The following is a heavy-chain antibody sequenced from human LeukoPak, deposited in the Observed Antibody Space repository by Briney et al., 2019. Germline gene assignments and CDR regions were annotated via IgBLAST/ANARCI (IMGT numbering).Heavy chain of an antibody. Sequence: ASVKVSCKASGYTFTSYGISWVRQAPGQGLEWMGWISAYNGNTNYAQKLHGRVTMTTDTSTSTAYMELRSLRSDDTAVYYCAREPPAGAAHYYGSGSYYHWGQGTLVTVSS. D-gene: IGHD3-10*01. V-gene: IGHV1-18*04. CDR1: GYTFTSYG. J-gene: IGHJ5*02. CDR3: AREPPAGAAHYYGSGSYYH. CDR2: ISAYNGNT.